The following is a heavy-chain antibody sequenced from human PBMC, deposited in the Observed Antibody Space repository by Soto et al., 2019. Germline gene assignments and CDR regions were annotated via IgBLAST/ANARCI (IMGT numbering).Heavy chain of an antibody. V-gene: IGHV3-23*01. J-gene: IGHJ3*02. CDR3: ARGPHGYNGDDSPHDAFDI. CDR1: GFTFSSYA. CDR2: ISGSGGST. D-gene: IGHD5-12*01. Sequence: GGSLRLSCAASGFTFSSYAMSWVRQAPGKGLEWVSAISGSGGSTYYADSVKGRFTISRDNAKNTLYLQMNSLRAEDTAVYYCARGPHGYNGDDSPHDAFDIWGQGTVVTVSS.